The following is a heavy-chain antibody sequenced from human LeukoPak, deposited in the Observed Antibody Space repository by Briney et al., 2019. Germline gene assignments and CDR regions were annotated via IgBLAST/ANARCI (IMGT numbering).Heavy chain of an antibody. J-gene: IGHJ4*02. CDR1: GGSITTYY. Sequence: SGTLSLTCTVSGGSITTYYWNWIRQPAGGGLEWIGRIYTSGSTHYNPSLKSRVTMSVDTSKNQFSLRLTSVTAADTAVYYCARGGALAGSSDYWGQGTLVTVSS. D-gene: IGHD6-19*01. V-gene: IGHV4-4*07. CDR2: IYTSGST. CDR3: ARGGALAGSSDY.